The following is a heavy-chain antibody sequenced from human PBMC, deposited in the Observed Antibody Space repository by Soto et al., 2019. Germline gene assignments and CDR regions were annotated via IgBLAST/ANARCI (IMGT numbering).Heavy chain of an antibody. Sequence: QVQLVKSGGGVVQPGRSLRLSCAASGFTFSSYGMHWVRQAPGEGLEWVAVISYDGSNKYYADSVKGRFTISRDNSKNTLFLQMNSLRGEDTAVYYCAKESYSSSSYYYGMDVWGQGTTVTVSS. CDR1: GFTFSSYG. J-gene: IGHJ6*02. CDR2: ISYDGSNK. D-gene: IGHD6-6*01. V-gene: IGHV3-30*18. CDR3: AKESYSSSSYYYGMDV.